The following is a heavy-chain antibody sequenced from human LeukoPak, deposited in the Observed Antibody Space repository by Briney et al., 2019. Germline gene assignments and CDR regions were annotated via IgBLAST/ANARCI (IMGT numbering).Heavy chain of an antibody. D-gene: IGHD4-17*01. V-gene: IGHV3-30*19. CDR3: ARVSPQNDYGDLTIDY. Sequence: GGSLRLSCAASGFTFRNHGMHWVRQAPGKGLEWVAVISYDGSNKYYADSVKGRFTISRDNSKNTLYLQMNSLRAEDTAVYYCARVSPQNDYGDLTIDYWGQGTLVTVSS. CDR2: ISYDGSNK. CDR1: GFTFRNHG. J-gene: IGHJ4*02.